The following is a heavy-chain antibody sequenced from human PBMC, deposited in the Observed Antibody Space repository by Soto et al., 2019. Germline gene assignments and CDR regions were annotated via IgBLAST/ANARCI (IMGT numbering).Heavy chain of an antibody. D-gene: IGHD3-3*01. CDR1: GDSVSSGDYY. CDR2: INHSGST. Sequence: PSETLSLTCSVSGDSVSSGDYYWSWIRQPPGKGLEWIGEINHSGSTNYNPSLKSRVTISVDTSKNQFSLKLSSVTAADTAVYYCARTEGVVTPFYYYYYGMDVWGQGTTVTVSS. V-gene: IGHV4-61*08. CDR3: ARTEGVVTPFYYYYYGMDV. J-gene: IGHJ6*02.